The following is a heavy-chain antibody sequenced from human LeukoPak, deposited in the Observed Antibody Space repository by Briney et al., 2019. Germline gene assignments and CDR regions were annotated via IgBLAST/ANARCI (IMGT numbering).Heavy chain of an antibody. CDR3: AKDLAQQWLIVFDY. V-gene: IGHV3-23*01. D-gene: IGHD6-19*01. CDR2: ISGSGGST. CDR1: GFTFSSYA. J-gene: IGHJ4*02. Sequence: PGGSLRLSCAASGFTFSSYAMGWVRQAPGKGLEWVSAISGSGGSTYYADSVKGRFTISRDNSKNTLYLQMYSLRAEDTAVYYCAKDLAQQWLIVFDYWGQGTLVTVSS.